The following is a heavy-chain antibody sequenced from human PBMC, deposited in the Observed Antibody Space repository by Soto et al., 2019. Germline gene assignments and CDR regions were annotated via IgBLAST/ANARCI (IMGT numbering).Heavy chain of an antibody. Sequence: PSETLSLTCAVSGGSISSSNWWSWVRQPPGKGLEWIGEIYRSGSTNYNPSLKSRVTISVDKSKNQFSLKLSSVTAADTAVYYCARESHYGSGSLRPYFDYWGQGTLVTVSS. V-gene: IGHV4-4*02. CDR3: ARESHYGSGSLRPYFDY. J-gene: IGHJ4*02. D-gene: IGHD3-10*01. CDR1: GGSISSSNW. CDR2: IYRSGST.